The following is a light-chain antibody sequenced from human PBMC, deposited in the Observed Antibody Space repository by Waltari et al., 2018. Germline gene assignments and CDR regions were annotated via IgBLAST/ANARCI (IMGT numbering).Light chain of an antibody. CDR1: SGDVGGYNL. CDR2: DVD. CDR3: CSYAGDYSLV. Sequence: QSALTQPRSVSGSPGQSVTIPCTGNSGDVGGYNLVSWYQPHPGKAPNLIIYDVDKRPSGVPDRFSGSKSGNTASLTISGLQSDDEADFYCCSYAGDYSLVFGTGTKVTVL. V-gene: IGLV2-11*01. J-gene: IGLJ1*01.